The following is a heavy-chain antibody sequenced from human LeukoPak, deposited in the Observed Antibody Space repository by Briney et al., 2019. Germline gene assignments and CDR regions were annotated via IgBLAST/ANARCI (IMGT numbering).Heavy chain of an antibody. J-gene: IGHJ4*02. CDR3: AKDRTYCYDSGLGI. CDR2: ISYDGSNK. D-gene: IGHD3-10*01. V-gene: IGHV3-30*18. CDR1: GFTFSSYG. Sequence: GGSLRLSCAASGFTFSSYGMHWVRQAPGKGLEWVAVISYDGSNKYYADSVKGRFTISRDNSKNTLYLQMNSLRAEDTAVYYCAKDRTYCYDSGLGIWGQGTLVTVSS.